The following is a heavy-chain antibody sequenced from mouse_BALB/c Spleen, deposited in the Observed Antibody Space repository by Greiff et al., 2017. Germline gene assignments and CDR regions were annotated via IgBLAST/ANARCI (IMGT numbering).Heavy chain of an antibody. D-gene: IGHD1-1*01. CDR1: GYSFTGYT. CDR2: INPYNGGT. V-gene: IGHV1-18*01. J-gene: IGHJ4*01. CDR3: ATITTVAHYAMDY. Sequence: VQLQQSGPELVKPGASMKISCKASGYSFTGYTMNWVKQSHGKNLEWIGLINPYNGGTSYNQKFKGKATLTVDKSSSTAYMELLSLTSEDSAVYYCATITTVAHYAMDYWGQGTSVTVSS.